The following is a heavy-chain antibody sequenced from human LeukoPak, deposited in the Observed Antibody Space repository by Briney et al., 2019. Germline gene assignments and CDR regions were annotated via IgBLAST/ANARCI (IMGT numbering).Heavy chain of an antibody. CDR1: GGSISSYY. D-gene: IGHD6-19*01. Sequence: PSETLSLTCTVSGGSISSYYWSWVRQPPGKGLEWIGYIYYSGSTYYNPSLKSRVTISVDTSKNQFSLKLSSVTAADTAVYYCARASFLAVAGVDYWGQGTLVTVSS. V-gene: IGHV4-59*06. J-gene: IGHJ4*02. CDR2: IYYSGST. CDR3: ARASFLAVAGVDY.